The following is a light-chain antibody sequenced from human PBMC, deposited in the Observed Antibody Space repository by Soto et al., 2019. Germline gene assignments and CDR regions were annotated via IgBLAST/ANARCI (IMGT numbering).Light chain of an antibody. CDR1: QSISSN. Sequence: DVQMTQSPSSLSASVGDRVTVTCRASQSISSNLSWYQQKPGKAPKLLIYVASSLQSGVPPRFSGSGAGTDFPLTISSLQPEDFATYYCLQTYSTWTFGQGTKVELK. CDR3: LQTYSTWT. J-gene: IGKJ1*01. V-gene: IGKV1-39*01. CDR2: VAS.